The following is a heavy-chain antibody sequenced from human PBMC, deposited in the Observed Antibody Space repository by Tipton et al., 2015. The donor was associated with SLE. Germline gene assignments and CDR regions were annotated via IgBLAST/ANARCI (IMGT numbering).Heavy chain of an antibody. D-gene: IGHD6-19*01. Sequence: TLSLTCTVSGGSISSYYWSWIRQPPGKGLEWLGYIYYSGSANYNPSLKSRVTISVDTSKNQFSLKLSSVTAADTAVYYCACGRAVAGGAYLDDWGQETLVTVAS. CDR1: GGSISSYY. J-gene: IGHJ4*02. V-gene: IGHV4-59*01. CDR3: ACGRAVAGGAYLDD. CDR2: IYYSGSA.